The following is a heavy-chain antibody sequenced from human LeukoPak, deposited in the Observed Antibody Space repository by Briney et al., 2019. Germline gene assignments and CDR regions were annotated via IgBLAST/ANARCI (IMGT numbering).Heavy chain of an antibody. CDR2: IYTSGST. CDR1: GGSNSSGSYY. J-gene: IGHJ5*02. CDR3: ARLFSSSGEWFDP. D-gene: IGHD6-13*01. V-gene: IGHV4-61*02. Sequence: PSETLSLTCTVSGGSNSSGSYYWSWIRQPAGKGLEWIGRIYTSGSTNYNPSLESRVTISVDTSKNQFSLKLSSVTAADTAVYYCARLFSSSGEWFDPWGQGTLVTVSS.